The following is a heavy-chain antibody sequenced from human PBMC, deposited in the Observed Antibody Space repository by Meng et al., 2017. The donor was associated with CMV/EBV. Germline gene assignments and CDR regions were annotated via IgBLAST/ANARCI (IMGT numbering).Heavy chain of an antibody. V-gene: IGHV4-34*01. CDR1: GGSFSGYY. Sequence: SETLSLTCAVYGGSFSGYYWSWIRQPPGKGLEWIGEINHSGSTNYNPSLKSRVTISVDTSKNQFSLKLSSVTAADTAVYYCARGLYCSSTSCYGMDVWGQGTTVTVSS. CDR3: ARGLYCSSTSCYGMDV. D-gene: IGHD2-2*01. CDR2: INHSGST. J-gene: IGHJ6*02.